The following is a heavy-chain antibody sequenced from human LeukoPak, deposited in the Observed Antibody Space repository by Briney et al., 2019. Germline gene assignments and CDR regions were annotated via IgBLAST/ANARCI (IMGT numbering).Heavy chain of an antibody. Sequence: ASVKVSCKASGYTFTGYYMHWVRQAPGQGLEWMGLINPSGGSTSYAEKFQGRVIMTRDMSTTTDYMELNSLRAEDTAVYYCAKDRFSDYYDSSGFDYWGQGTLVTVSS. CDR1: GYTFTGYY. V-gene: IGHV1-46*01. J-gene: IGHJ4*02. D-gene: IGHD3-22*01. CDR2: INPSGGST. CDR3: AKDRFSDYYDSSGFDY.